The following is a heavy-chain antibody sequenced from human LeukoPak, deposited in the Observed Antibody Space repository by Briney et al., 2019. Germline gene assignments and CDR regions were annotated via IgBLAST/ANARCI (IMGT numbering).Heavy chain of an antibody. J-gene: IGHJ6*03. CDR1: GGSISSYY. D-gene: IGHD4-17*01. CDR2: ISTSGST. CDR3: ARDYEEVESHDYGDYYYYYYMDV. Sequence: PSETLSLTCTVSGGSISSYYWSWIRQLAGKGLESIGHISTSGSTNYNPSLKSRVTMSVDTSKNQFSLKLSSVTAADTAVYYCARDYEEVESHDYGDYYYYYYMDVWGKGTTVTISS. V-gene: IGHV4-4*07.